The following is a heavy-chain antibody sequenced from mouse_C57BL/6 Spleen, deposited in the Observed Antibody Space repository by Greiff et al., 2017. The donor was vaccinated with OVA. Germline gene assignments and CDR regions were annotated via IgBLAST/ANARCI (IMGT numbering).Heavy chain of an antibody. D-gene: IGHD2-4*01. CDR2: IYPGDGDT. J-gene: IGHJ1*03. Sequence: QVHVKQSGPELVKPGASVKISCKASGYAFSSSWMNWVKQRPGKGLEWIGRIYPGDGDTNYNGKFKGKATLTADKSSSTAYMQLSSLTSEDSAVYFCARLRDYDRYFDVWGTGTTVTVSS. CDR3: ARLRDYDRYFDV. CDR1: GYAFSSSW. V-gene: IGHV1-82*01.